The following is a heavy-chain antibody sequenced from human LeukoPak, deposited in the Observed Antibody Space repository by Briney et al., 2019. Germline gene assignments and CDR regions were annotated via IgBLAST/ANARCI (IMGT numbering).Heavy chain of an antibody. D-gene: IGHD2-2*01. Sequence: SETLSLTCSVSGGSITGYYWSWIRQPPGKGLEWIGYVFYSGSTNYNPSLKSRVTISLDTSKNRFSLNLSSVTAADTAVYYCARRSTSFYYAMHVWGQGTTVTVSS. V-gene: IGHV4-59*08. CDR3: ARRSTSFYYAMHV. CDR2: VFYSGST. J-gene: IGHJ6*02. CDR1: GGSITGYY.